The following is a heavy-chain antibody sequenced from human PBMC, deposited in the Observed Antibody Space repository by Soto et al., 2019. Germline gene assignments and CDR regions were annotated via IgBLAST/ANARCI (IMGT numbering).Heavy chain of an antibody. CDR2: IDPSDSYT. CDR1: GYRFSSYW. J-gene: IGHJ4*02. Sequence: LGESLKISCKGSGYRFSSYWITWVRQMPGKGLEWMGKIDPSDSYTNYSPSFQGHVTMSADKSISTAYLQWGSLKASDTAIYYCARRTGAYCTDGVCYDTFYFDYWGQGALVTVSS. V-gene: IGHV5-10-1*01. CDR3: ARRTGAYCTDGVCYDTFYFDY. D-gene: IGHD2-8*01.